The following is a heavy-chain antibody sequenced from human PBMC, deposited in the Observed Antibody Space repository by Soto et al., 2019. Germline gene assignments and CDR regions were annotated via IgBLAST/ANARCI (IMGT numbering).Heavy chain of an antibody. J-gene: IGHJ4*02. CDR2: IYHSGST. CDR3: ARAAPFGDFDY. V-gene: IGHV4-4*02. CDR1: GDSISSSNW. D-gene: IGHD3-10*01. Sequence: NPSETLSPTCAVSGDSISSSNWWSWVRQPPGKGLEWIGEIYHSGSTNYNPSLKNRVTISVDKSKNQFSLKLSSVTAADTAVYYCARAAPFGDFDYWGQGILVTVSS.